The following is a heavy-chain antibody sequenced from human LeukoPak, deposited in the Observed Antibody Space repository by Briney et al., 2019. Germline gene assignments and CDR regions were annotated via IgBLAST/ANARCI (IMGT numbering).Heavy chain of an antibody. D-gene: IGHD2-2*01. CDR1: GFTFSSYA. CDR3: AKSPAEYQLLFPFDY. V-gene: IGHV3-23*01. CDR2: ISGSGGST. Sequence: GGSLRLSCAASGFTFSSYAMSWVRQAPGKGVEWVSAISGSGGSTYYADSVKGGSTISRDNSKNTLYLQMNSLRAEDTAVYSCAKSPAEYQLLFPFDYWGQGTLVTVSS. J-gene: IGHJ4*02.